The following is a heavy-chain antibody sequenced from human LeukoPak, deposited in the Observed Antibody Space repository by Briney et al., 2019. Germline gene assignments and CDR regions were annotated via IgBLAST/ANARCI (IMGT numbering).Heavy chain of an antibody. Sequence: GGSLRLSCEASGFTFSAYAMTWVRQAPGKGLEWVSSISSSSSYIYYADSVKGRFTISRDNAKNSLYLQMNSLRAEDTAVYYCASSKGLFIAAAVGAFDIWGQGTMVTVSS. CDR1: GFTFSAYA. V-gene: IGHV3-21*01. J-gene: IGHJ3*02. CDR2: ISSSSSYI. D-gene: IGHD6-13*01. CDR3: ASSKGLFIAAAVGAFDI.